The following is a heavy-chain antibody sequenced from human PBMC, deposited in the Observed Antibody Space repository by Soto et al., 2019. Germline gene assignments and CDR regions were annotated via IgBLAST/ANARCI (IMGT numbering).Heavy chain of an antibody. D-gene: IGHD5-12*01. CDR3: ARVSRRDGYNWIGYYYYYGMDV. CDR1: GYSFTSYW. V-gene: IGHV5-10-1*01. CDR2: IDPSDSYT. J-gene: IGHJ6*02. Sequence: GESLKISCKGSGYSFTSYWISWVRQMPGKGLEWMGRIDPSDSYTNYSPSFQGHVTISADKSISTAYLQWSSLKASDTAMYYCARVSRRDGYNWIGYYYYYGMDVWGQGTTVTVPS.